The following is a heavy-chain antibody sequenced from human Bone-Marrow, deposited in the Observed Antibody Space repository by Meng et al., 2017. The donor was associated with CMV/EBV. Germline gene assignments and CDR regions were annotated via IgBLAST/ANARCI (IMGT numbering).Heavy chain of an antibody. CDR1: GFTFSSSW. Sequence: VRRGGPGGGFVQLGGPLRLSLAASGFTFSSSWMHCVRQAPGKGLVWVSRINSDGSSTSYADSVKGRFTISRDNAKNTLYLQMNSLRAEDTAVYYCARDGGVAEGYWGQGTLVTVSS. D-gene: IGHD6-19*01. CDR3: ARDGGVAEGY. V-gene: IGHV3-74*01. J-gene: IGHJ4*02. CDR2: INSDGSST.